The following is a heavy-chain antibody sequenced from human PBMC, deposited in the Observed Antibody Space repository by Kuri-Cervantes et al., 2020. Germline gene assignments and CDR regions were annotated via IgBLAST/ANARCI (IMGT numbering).Heavy chain of an antibody. V-gene: IGHV3-33*01. CDR3: ATTGGGDCYFCLRY. J-gene: IGHJ4*02. CDR1: GFTFTDYG. Sequence: GGSLRLSCAASGFTFTDYGIHWVRQAPGKGLEWVAVIWYDGSHSFYTDSVEGRFTISRDNAKNTGYLQMNSLRAEDTAVYYCATTGGGDCYFCLRYWGQGTLVTVSS. D-gene: IGHD2-21*02. CDR2: IWYDGSHS.